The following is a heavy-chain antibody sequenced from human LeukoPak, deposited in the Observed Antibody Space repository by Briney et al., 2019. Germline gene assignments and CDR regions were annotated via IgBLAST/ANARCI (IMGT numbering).Heavy chain of an antibody. D-gene: IGHD3-9*01. V-gene: IGHV1-3*01. CDR1: GYTFTGYA. CDR3: ARDAPGVYDILTGLLFDP. CDR2: IYAGNGNT. J-gene: IGHJ5*02. Sequence: ASVKVSCKASGYTFTGYATHWVRQAPGQRLEWMGWIYAGNGNTKYSQKFQGRVTITRDTSASTAYMELSSLRSEDTAVYYCARDAPGVYDILTGLLFDPWGQGTLVTVSS.